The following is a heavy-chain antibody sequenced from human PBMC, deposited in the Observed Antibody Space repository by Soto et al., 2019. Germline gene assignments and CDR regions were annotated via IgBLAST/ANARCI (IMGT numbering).Heavy chain of an antibody. J-gene: IGHJ3*02. CDR3: VREVVSPIAIECSLLDT. CDR1: GSTLSSHW. V-gene: IGHV3-74*01. Sequence: EAQLVESGGDLVQPGGSLRLSCEASGSTLSSHWMHWVRRAPGKGLMWVSRINRDGSTTDYADSVKGRFTISRDNVRNSLHLQMNSLRAEDTAVYYCVREVVSPIAIECSLLDTWGQGTMVTVSS. D-gene: IGHD2-21*01. CDR2: INRDGSTT.